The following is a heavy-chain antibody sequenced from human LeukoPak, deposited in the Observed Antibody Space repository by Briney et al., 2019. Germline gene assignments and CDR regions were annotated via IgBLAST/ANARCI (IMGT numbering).Heavy chain of an antibody. CDR3: ARWGINAFDY. D-gene: IGHD3-16*01. CDR2: IYYTGST. V-gene: IGHV4-59*01. CDR1: GGSISSLY. J-gene: IGHJ4*02. Sequence: SETLSLTCSVSGGSISSLYWSWIRQPPGKGLEWIGYIYYTGSTNYNPSLKSRVTISLDTSKNQFSLKLSSVTAADTAVYYCARWGINAFDYWGQGTLVTVSS.